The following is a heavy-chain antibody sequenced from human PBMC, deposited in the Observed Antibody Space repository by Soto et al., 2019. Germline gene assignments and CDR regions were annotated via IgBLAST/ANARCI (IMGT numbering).Heavy chain of an antibody. CDR3: ARDRTKLYCSSTSCHLMGYYYGMDV. Sequence: QVQLVQSGAEVKKPGSSVKVSCKASGGTFSSYAISWVRQSPGQGLEWMGGIIPIFGTANYAQKFQGRVTITADKSTSTAYMELSRLRSEDTAVYSCARDRTKLYCSSTSCHLMGYYYGMDVWGQGTTVTVSS. D-gene: IGHD2-2*01. J-gene: IGHJ6*02. CDR1: GGTFSSYA. CDR2: IIPIFGTA. V-gene: IGHV1-69*06.